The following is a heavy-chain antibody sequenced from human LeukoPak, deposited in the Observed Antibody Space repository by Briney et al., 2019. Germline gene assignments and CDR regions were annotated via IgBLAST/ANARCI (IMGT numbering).Heavy chain of an antibody. J-gene: IGHJ3*02. CDR2: IYYTGST. CDR1: GGSISSSGYY. V-gene: IGHV4-39*01. D-gene: IGHD2-2*01. CDR3: ASLGSSTTRYDAFDI. Sequence: ASETLSFTCTVSGGSISSSGYYWGWIRQPPGKELEWIGSIYYTGSTYSNPSLKSRVTKSVDMSKNQFSLKLSSVTAADTAVYYCASLGSSTTRYDAFDIWGQGTVVTVSS.